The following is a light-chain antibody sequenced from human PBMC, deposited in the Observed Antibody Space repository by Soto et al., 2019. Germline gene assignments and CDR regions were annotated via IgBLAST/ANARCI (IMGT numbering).Light chain of an antibody. CDR1: SSNIGNNF. CDR2: DNN. Sequence: QSVLTQPPSVSAAPGQAVTIPCSGSSSNIGNNFVSWYQHLPGTAPKLLIYDNNKRPSGIPDRFSGTKSGTSATLGITGLQTGDEAHYYCATWDSSLIAGVFGGGTKLTVL. V-gene: IGLV1-51*01. CDR3: ATWDSSLIAGV. J-gene: IGLJ2*01.